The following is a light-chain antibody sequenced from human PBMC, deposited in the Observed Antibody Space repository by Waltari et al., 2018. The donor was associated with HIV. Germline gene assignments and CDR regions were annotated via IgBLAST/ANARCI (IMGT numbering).Light chain of an antibody. Sequence: ELMMTQPPATLSVSPGAQATLSCRASQSVSTNLAWYQQKPGQAPRLLIYGASTRATGIPARFSGSGSGTDFTLTISSLQSEDSVTYYCQQYNNWPLAFGGGTKVEIK. CDR3: QQYNNWPLA. J-gene: IGKJ4*01. V-gene: IGKV3-15*01. CDR2: GAS. CDR1: QSVSTN.